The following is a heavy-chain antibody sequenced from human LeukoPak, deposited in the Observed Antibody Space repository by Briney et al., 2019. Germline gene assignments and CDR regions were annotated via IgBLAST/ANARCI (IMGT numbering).Heavy chain of an antibody. J-gene: IGHJ6*02. D-gene: IGHD3-10*01. Sequence: PGGSLRLSCAASGFTFSNYGMHWVRQAPGKGLEWVAFIRNDGSTKFYADSVKGRFTISRDNSKNTLYLQMNSLRAEDTAVYYCARDYYGSGSYSYYYYYGMDVWGQGTTVTVSS. CDR1: GFTFSNYG. CDR3: ARDYYGSGSYSYYYYYGMDV. V-gene: IGHV3-30*02. CDR2: IRNDGSTK.